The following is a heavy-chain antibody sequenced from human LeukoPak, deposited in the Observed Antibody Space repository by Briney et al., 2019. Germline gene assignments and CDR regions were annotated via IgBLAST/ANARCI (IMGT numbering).Heavy chain of an antibody. CDR1: GGSISSYY. Sequence: PSETLSLTCTVSGGSISSYYWSWIRQPPGKGLEWIGYIYYSGSTNYNPSLKSRVTISVDTSKNQFSLKLSSVTAADTAVYYCARLYTANYYYYMDVWGKGTTVTVSS. CDR2: IYYSGST. CDR3: ARLYTANYYYYMDV. J-gene: IGHJ6*03. V-gene: IGHV4-59*01. D-gene: IGHD5-18*01.